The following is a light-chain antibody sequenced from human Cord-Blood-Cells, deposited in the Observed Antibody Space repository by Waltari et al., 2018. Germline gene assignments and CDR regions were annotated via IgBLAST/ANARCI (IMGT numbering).Light chain of an antibody. V-gene: IGLV3-1*01. CDR3: QAWDSSTVV. Sequence: SYELTQPPSVSVSPATPASITTSGVNLGDKWACWYQQKPGQSPVLVIYQDSKRPSGIPERFSGSNSGNTATLTISGTQAMDEADYYCQAWDSSTVVFGGGTKLTVL. CDR1: NLGDKW. J-gene: IGLJ2*01. CDR2: QDS.